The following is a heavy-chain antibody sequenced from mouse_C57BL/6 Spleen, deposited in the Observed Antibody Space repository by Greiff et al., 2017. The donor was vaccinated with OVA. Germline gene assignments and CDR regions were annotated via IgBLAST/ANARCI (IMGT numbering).Heavy chain of an antibody. D-gene: IGHD1-1*01. CDR3: ARGGVVRYFDV. V-gene: IGHV3-6*01. Sequence: DVKLVESGPGLVKPSQSLSLTCSVTGYSITSGYYWNWIRQFPGNKLEWMGYISYDGSNNYNPSLKNRISITRDTSKNQFFLKLNSVTTEDTATYYCARGGVVRYFDVWGTGTTVTVSS. CDR1: GYSITSGYY. CDR2: ISYDGSN. J-gene: IGHJ1*03.